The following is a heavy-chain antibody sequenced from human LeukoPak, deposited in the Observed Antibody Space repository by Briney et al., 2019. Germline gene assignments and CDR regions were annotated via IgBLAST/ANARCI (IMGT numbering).Heavy chain of an antibody. CDR1: GFTFSSYA. D-gene: IGHD3-10*01. J-gene: IGHJ4*02. CDR2: ISGSGGST. V-gene: IGHV3-23*01. Sequence: PGGSLRLSCAASGFTFSSYAMSWVRQAPGKGLEWVSAISGSGGSTYYADSVKGRFTVSRDNSKNMLYLQMNSLRAEDTAVYYCAKDSRGPLLGIGYWGQGTLVTVSS. CDR3: AKDSRGPLLGIGY.